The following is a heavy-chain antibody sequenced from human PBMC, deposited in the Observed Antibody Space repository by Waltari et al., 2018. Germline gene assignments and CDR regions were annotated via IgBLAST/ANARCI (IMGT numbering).Heavy chain of an antibody. CDR1: GGSISSSNW. Sequence: VQLQESGPGLVKPSGPLSLTCAVSGGSISSSNWWSWVRQPPGKGLEWVSVIYSGGSKYYADSVKGRFTSSRDNSKNTLYLQMNSLRAEDTAVYYCAREVEGGFGYYYYGMDVWGQGTTVTVSS. J-gene: IGHJ6*02. CDR2: IYSGGSK. D-gene: IGHD5-12*01. V-gene: IGHV3-66*02. CDR3: AREVEGGFGYYYYGMDV.